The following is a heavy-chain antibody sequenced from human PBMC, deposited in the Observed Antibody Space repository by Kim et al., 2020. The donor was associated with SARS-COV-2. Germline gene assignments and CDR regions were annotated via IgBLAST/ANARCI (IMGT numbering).Heavy chain of an antibody. Sequence: YHNPSHKSRLTLTADTSKNQFSLKLTSVTAADTALYYCALAVAGPPSLSQRWGQGTLVTVSS. CDR3: ALAVAGPPSLSQR. D-gene: IGHD6-19*01. J-gene: IGHJ1*01. V-gene: IGHV4-28*01.